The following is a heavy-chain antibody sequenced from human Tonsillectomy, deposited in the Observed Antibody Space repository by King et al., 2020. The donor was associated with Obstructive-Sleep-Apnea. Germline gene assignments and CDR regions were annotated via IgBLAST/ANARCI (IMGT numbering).Heavy chain of an antibody. V-gene: IGHV1-2*02. D-gene: IGHD6-13*01. CDR1: GYTFTDYY. J-gene: IGHJ4*02. CDR3: AREYTTTWREEGPDY. Sequence: QLVQSGAEVKKPGASVKVSCKASGYTFTDYYMHWVRQAPGQGLEWMGWINPNSGGTHYAQKFQGRVTMTRDTSISTAYMELSSLRSDDTAVYYCAREYTTTWREEGPDYWGQGILVTVSS. CDR2: INPNSGGT.